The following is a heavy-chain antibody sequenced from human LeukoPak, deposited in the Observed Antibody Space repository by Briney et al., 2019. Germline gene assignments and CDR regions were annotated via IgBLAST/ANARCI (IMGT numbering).Heavy chain of an antibody. J-gene: IGHJ4*02. CDR1: DESFSGYLSDSY. Sequence: PSETLSLTCAIYDESFSGYLSDSYWRWVRRRPGKGLDWIGEIDRHENTNYSPSLKSRVTISIKTPNSQFSLNLNSVTDADTAVYYCARRRGGNYPYFFDYWGRGTPVTVSS. D-gene: IGHD3-10*01. CDR2: IDRHENT. V-gene: IGHV4-34*01. CDR3: ARRRGGNYPYFFDY.